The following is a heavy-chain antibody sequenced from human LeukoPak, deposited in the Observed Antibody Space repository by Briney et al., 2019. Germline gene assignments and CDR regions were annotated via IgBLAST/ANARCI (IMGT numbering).Heavy chain of an antibody. CDR1: GFTFRTYW. J-gene: IGHJ4*02. CDR3: SPQLYDYVWGRYFDY. D-gene: IGHD3-16*01. CDR2: IRSKANSYAT. Sequence: GGSLRLSCGASGFTFRTYWMTWVRQAPGKGLEWVGRIRSKANSYATAYAASVKGRFTISRDDSKNTAYLQMNSLKTEDTAVYYCSPQLYDYVWGRYFDYWGQGTLVTVSS. V-gene: IGHV3-73*01.